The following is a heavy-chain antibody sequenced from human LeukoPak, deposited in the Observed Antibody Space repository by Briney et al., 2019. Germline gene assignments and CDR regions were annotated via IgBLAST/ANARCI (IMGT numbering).Heavy chain of an antibody. CDR2: IKQDGSEK. J-gene: IGHJ5*02. D-gene: IGHD6-6*01. V-gene: IGHV3-7*01. CDR1: GFAFSSYW. Sequence: PGGSLRLSCAASGFAFSSYWMSWVRQAPGKGLEWVANIKQDGSEKYYVDSVKGRFTISRDNAKNSLYLQMNSLRAEDTAVYYCASGIAALWFDPWGQGTLVTVSS. CDR3: ASGIAALWFDP.